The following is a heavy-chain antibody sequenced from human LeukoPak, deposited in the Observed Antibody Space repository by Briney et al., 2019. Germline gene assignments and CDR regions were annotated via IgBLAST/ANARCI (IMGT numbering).Heavy chain of an antibody. D-gene: IGHD3-22*01. CDR3: ARGYYDSSGYLAGFDY. CDR1: GFTVSSNY. J-gene: IGHJ4*02. CDR2: IYSGGST. Sequence: PGGSLRLSCAASGFTVSSNYMSWVRQAPGKGLEWVSVIYSGGSTYYADSVKGRFTISRDNSKNTLYLQMNSLRAEDTAAYYCARGYYDSSGYLAGFDYWGQGTLVTVSS. V-gene: IGHV3-53*01.